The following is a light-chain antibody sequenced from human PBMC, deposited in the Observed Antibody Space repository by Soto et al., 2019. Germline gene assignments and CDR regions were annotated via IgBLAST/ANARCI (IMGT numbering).Light chain of an antibody. Sequence: DIQLTQSPSFLSASVGDRVSITCRASQGISSYLAWYQQKPGKAPKLLIYGASTLQSGVTSRFSGSGSGTESTLTISSLQPEDFATSDCQQLNSYPRTFGQGTKVEIK. CDR3: QQLNSYPRT. CDR1: QGISSY. V-gene: IGKV1-9*01. CDR2: GAS. J-gene: IGKJ1*01.